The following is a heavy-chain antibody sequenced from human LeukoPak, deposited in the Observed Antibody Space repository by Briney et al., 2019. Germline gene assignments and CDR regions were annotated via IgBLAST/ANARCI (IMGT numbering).Heavy chain of an antibody. CDR1: GFTVSSNS. J-gene: IGHJ4*02. Sequence: GGSLKLSCTVSGFTVSSNSMSWVRQAPGKGLEWVSFIYSGGNTHNSDSVKGRFTISRDNSKNTLYLQMNSLRAEDTAVYYCARRAGDYSHPYDYWGQGTLVTVSS. V-gene: IGHV3-53*01. D-gene: IGHD3-22*01. CDR2: IYSGGNT. CDR3: ARRAGDYSHPYDY.